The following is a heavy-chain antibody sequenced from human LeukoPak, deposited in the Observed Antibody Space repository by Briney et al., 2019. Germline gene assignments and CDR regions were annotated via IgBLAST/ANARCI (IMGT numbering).Heavy chain of an antibody. CDR1: GFTFSSYA. CDR3: AKSRSTYCITSSFDY. Sequence: PGGSLRLSCAASGFTFSSYAMSWVRQAPWKGLEWVSGIGGGGITTFYADSVKGRFAILRDNSKNTLYLQMDSLRAEDTAVYYCAKSRSTYCITSSFDYWGQGTLVTVSS. D-gene: IGHD2-21*01. CDR2: IGGGGITT. V-gene: IGHV3-23*01. J-gene: IGHJ4*02.